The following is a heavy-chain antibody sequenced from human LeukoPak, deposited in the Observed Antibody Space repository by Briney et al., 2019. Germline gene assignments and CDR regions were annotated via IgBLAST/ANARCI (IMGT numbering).Heavy chain of an antibody. D-gene: IGHD3-3*01. J-gene: IGHJ6*03. CDR3: ARDQKGTTYDFWSGYGVDYYYMDV. CDR2: IIPIFGTA. V-gene: IGHV1-69*13. CDR1: GSTFSSYA. Sequence: SVKVSCKASGSTFSSYAISWVRQAPGQGLEWMGGIIPIFGTANYAQKFQGRVTITADESTSTAYMELSSLRSEDTAVYYCARDQKGTTYDFWSGYGVDYYYMDVWGKGTTVTVSS.